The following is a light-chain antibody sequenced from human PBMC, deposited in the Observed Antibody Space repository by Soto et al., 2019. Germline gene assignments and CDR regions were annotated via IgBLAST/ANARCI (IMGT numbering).Light chain of an antibody. Sequence: SVLTQPRSVSGSPGQSVTISCNGTSSDVGGFNSVSWYQQHPVKAPKLMIYDVNKRPSGVPERFSGSKSGSTASLTISGLQAEDEADYSRSSYAGTYSYACATGTTETV. CDR1: SSDVGGFNS. CDR3: SSYAGTYSYA. V-gene: IGLV2-11*01. CDR2: DVN. J-gene: IGLJ1*01.